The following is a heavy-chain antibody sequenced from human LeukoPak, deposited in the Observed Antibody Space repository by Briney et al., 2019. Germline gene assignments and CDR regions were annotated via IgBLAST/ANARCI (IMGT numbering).Heavy chain of an antibody. J-gene: IGHJ5*02. V-gene: IGHV4-30-2*01. CDR2: IYHSGST. CDR3: ARANGWNWFDP. Sequence: SQTLSLTCAVSGGSISSGGYSWSWIRQPPGKGLEWIGYIYHSGSTYYNPSLKSRVTISVDRSKNQSSLKLSSVTAADTAVYYCARANGWNWFDPWGQGTLVTVSS. D-gene: IGHD2-15*01. CDR1: GGSISSGGYS.